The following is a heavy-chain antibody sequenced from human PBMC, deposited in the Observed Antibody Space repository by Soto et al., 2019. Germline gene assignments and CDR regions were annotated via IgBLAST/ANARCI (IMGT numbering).Heavy chain of an antibody. Sequence: SETLSLTCAVYGGSFSGYYWSWIRQPPGKGLEWIGEINHSGSTNYNPSLKSRVTISVDTSKNQFSLKLSSVTAADTAVYYCARGLYYYGSGSYYYWGQGTLVTVSS. V-gene: IGHV4-34*01. CDR2: INHSGST. J-gene: IGHJ4*02. D-gene: IGHD3-10*01. CDR3: ARGLYYYGSGSYYY. CDR1: GGSFSGYY.